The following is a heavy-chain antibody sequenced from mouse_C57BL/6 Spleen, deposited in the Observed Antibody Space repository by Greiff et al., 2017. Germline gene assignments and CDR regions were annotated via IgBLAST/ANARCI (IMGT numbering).Heavy chain of an antibody. Sequence: EVQLVESGGDLVKPGGSLKLSCAASGFTFSSYGMSWVRQTPDKRLEWVATISSGGSYTYYPDSVKGRFTISRDNAKNTLYLQMSSLKSEDTAMYYCARLYGNSYYFDYWGQGTTLTVSS. CDR1: GFTFSSYG. J-gene: IGHJ2*01. D-gene: IGHD2-1*01. CDR2: ISSGGSYT. V-gene: IGHV5-6*01. CDR3: ARLYGNSYYFDY.